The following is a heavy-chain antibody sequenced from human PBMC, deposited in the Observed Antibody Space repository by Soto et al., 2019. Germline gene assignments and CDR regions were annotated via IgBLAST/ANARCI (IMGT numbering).Heavy chain of an antibody. J-gene: IGHJ4*02. CDR2: IYYSGST. CDR1: GGSITSISNYY. CDR3: ARRRIAPDGTAY. D-gene: IGHD6-13*01. V-gene: IGHV4-39*01. Sequence: SETLSLTCTVSGGSITSISNYYLDWIRQPPGKGLEWIGSIYYSGSTYYNPSLKSRVTISGETSRDQFSLKLSSVTAADTAVYYCARRRIAPDGTAYWGQVTLV.